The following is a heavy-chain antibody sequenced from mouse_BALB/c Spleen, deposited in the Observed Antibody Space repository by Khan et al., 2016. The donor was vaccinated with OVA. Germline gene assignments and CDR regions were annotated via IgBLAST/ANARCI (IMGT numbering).Heavy chain of an antibody. Sequence: EVELVESGGGLVRPGGSLKLSCAASGFSFSSYSMSWVHQTPEKSLEWVATISSGGSYTYYPASVKGRFTITRDNAKNTLYLQMSSLKSEDTAMYCCTRHRGYYDSSPDLNYWGQGTTLTVSS. CDR2: ISSGGSYT. J-gene: IGHJ2*01. CDR1: GFSFSSYS. D-gene: IGHD1-1*01. CDR3: TRHRGYYDSSPDLNY. V-gene: IGHV5-6-4*01.